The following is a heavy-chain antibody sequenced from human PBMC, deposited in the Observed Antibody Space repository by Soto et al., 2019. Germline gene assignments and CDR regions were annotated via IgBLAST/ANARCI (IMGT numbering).Heavy chain of an antibody. CDR3: ARHYDCNSGPCSSGRWCDS. CDR1: GGSTSSYY. V-gene: IGHV4-59*08. Sequence: QVQLQESGPGLVKPSETLSLTCTVSGGSTSSYYWSWIRQPPGKGLEWIGHIYYSGSTKYNPSLKIRVIISIYSSKNQFALKLTSATAADTAVYYYARHYDCNSGPCSSGRWCDSWGQVTLVTVS. J-gene: IGHJ5*01. CDR2: IYYSGST. D-gene: IGHD3-3*01.